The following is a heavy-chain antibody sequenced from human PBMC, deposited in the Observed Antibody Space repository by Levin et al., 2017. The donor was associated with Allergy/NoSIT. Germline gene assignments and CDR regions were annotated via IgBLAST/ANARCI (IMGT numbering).Heavy chain of an antibody. CDR2: ISYDGSNK. D-gene: IGHD3-9*01. Sequence: PGGSLRLSCAASGFTFSSYGMHWVRQAPGKGLEWVAVISYDGSNKYYADSVKGRFTISRDNSKNTLYLQMNSLRAEDTAVYYCAKARGPYDTDAFDIWGQGTMVTVSS. CDR3: AKARGPYDTDAFDI. J-gene: IGHJ3*02. CDR1: GFTFSSYG. V-gene: IGHV3-30*18.